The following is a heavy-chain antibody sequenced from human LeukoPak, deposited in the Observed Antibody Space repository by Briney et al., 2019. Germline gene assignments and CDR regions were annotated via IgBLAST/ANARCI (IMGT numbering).Heavy chain of an antibody. CDR1: GGSISSSSYY. J-gene: IGHJ3*02. CDR3: AGRPYYDILTGPDGAFDI. V-gene: IGHV4-39*01. D-gene: IGHD3-9*01. CDR2: IYYSGST. Sequence: SETLSLTCTVSGGSISSSSYYWGWIRQPPGKELEWIGSIYYSGSTYYNPSLKSRVTISVDTSKNQFSLKLSSVTAADTAVYYCAGRPYYDILTGPDGAFDIWGQGTMVTVSS.